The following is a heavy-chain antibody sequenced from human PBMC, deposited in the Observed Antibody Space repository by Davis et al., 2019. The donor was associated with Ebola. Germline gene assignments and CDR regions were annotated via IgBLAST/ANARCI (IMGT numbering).Heavy chain of an antibody. V-gene: IGHV1-46*01. CDR1: GGSFSTYG. CDR2: INPDGGTS. D-gene: IGHD2-15*01. CDR3: ARGGYCSGSSCYYFDY. Sequence: AASVKVSCKTSGGSFSTYGINWVRQAPGQGLEWMGVINPDGGTSSYSQKFQGRVTMTRDTSTSTVYMELSRLRSDDTVVYYCARGGYCSGSSCYYFDYWGQGTLVTVSS. J-gene: IGHJ4*02.